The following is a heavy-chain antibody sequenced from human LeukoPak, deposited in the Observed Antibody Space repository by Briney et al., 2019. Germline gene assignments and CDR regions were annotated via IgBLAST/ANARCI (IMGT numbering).Heavy chain of an antibody. CDR1: GFTFSYYS. Sequence: PGGSLRLSCAASGFTFSYYSMNWVRQAPGKGLEWVSSISSGSSYIYYADSVKGRFTISRDNAKNSLYLQMNSLRADDTAIYYCARVSLGAAAGTSRWGQGTLVTVSS. J-gene: IGHJ4*02. CDR2: ISSGSSYI. V-gene: IGHV3-21*01. CDR3: ARVSLGAAAGTSR. D-gene: IGHD6-13*01.